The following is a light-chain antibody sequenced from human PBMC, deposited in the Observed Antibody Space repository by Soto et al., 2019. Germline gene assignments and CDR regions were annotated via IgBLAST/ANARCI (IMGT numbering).Light chain of an antibody. Sequence: EIVLTQSPATLSLSPGERATLSCRASQSVSRYLAWYQQQPGQAPRLLIYDASNRVPGIPARFSGSGSGTDFTLTISSLEPEDFAVYYCQQRSNWPWTFSQGTKVEIK. CDR2: DAS. CDR3: QQRSNWPWT. V-gene: IGKV3-11*01. CDR1: QSVSRY. J-gene: IGKJ1*01.